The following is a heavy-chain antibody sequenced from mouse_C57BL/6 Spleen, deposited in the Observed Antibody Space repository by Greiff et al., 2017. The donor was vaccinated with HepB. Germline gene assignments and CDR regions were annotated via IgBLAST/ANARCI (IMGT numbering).Heavy chain of an antibody. D-gene: IGHD1-3*01. Sequence: VQLQQSGAELVRPGASVKLSCKASGYTFTDYYINWVKQRPGQGLEWIARIYPGSGNTYYNEKFKGKATLTAEKSSSTAYMQLSSLTSEDSAVYFCAREPLYSYYFDYWGQGTTLTVSS. V-gene: IGHV1-76*01. CDR2: IYPGSGNT. J-gene: IGHJ2*01. CDR1: GYTFTDYY. CDR3: AREPLYSYYFDY.